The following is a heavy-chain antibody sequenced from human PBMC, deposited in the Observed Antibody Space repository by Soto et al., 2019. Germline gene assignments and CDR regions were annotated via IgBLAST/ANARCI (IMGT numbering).Heavy chain of an antibody. D-gene: IGHD1-26*01. CDR1: GFTFSNAW. J-gene: IGHJ4*02. V-gene: IGHV3-66*01. CDR2: IYSDGST. CDR3: ARASGSRLFDY. Sequence: EVQLVESGGGLVKPGGSLRLSCAASGFTFSNAWMSWVRQAPGKGLEWVSVIYSDGSTYYADSVTGRFTIARDDSKNTLYLQMNSLRADDTAVYYCARASGSRLFDYWGQGTLVTVSS.